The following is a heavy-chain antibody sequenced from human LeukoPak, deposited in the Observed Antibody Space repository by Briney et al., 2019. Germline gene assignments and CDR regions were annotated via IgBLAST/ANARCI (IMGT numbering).Heavy chain of an antibody. Sequence: SETLSLTCAVYGGSFSGYYWSWIRQPPGKGLEWIGEINHSGSTNYNPSLKSRVTISVDTSKNQFFLKLSSVTAADTAVYYCARQYCSSTSCYFDYWGQGTLVTVSS. CDR3: ARQYCSSTSCYFDY. CDR1: GGSFSGYY. J-gene: IGHJ4*02. D-gene: IGHD2-2*01. CDR2: INHSGST. V-gene: IGHV4-34*01.